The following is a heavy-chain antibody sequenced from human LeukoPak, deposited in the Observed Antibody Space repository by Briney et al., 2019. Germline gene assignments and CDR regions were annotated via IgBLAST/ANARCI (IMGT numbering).Heavy chain of an antibody. V-gene: IGHV4-59*12. CDR1: GGSIRSYY. D-gene: IGHD6-19*01. J-gene: IGHJ4*02. Sequence: PSETLSLTCTVSGGSIRSYYWSWIRQPPGKGLEWIGHVYYSGSTNYNPSLKSRITISVDTSKNQFSLKLSSVTAADTAVYYCARELAVAGTDYWGQGTLVTVSS. CDR2: VYYSGST. CDR3: ARELAVAGTDY.